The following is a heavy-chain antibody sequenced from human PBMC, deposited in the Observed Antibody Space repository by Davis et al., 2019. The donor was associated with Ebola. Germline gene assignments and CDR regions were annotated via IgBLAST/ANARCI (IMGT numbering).Heavy chain of an antibody. J-gene: IGHJ4*02. Sequence: SVKVSCKASGGAFSSYIVSWVRQAPGQGLEWMGGIIPIFGTANYAQKFQGRVTITADESTSTAYMELSSLRSEDTAVYYCARSSGPYGDYVFDYWGQGTLVTVSS. CDR3: ARSSGPYGDYVFDY. D-gene: IGHD4-17*01. V-gene: IGHV1-69*13. CDR2: IIPIFGTA. CDR1: GGAFSSYI.